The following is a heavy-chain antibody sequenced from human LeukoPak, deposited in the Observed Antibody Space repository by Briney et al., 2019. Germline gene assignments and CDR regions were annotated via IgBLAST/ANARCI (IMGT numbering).Heavy chain of an antibody. D-gene: IGHD3-10*01. CDR2: ISYDGSNK. CDR3: ARQLGGSGSY. CDR1: GFTFSSYA. Sequence: PGGSLRLSCAASGFTFSSYAMHWVRQAPGKGLEWVAVISYDGSNKYYADSVKGRFTISRDNTKNSVYLQMNSLRAEDTAVYYCARQLGGSGSYWGQGTLVTVSS. V-gene: IGHV3-30*04. J-gene: IGHJ4*02.